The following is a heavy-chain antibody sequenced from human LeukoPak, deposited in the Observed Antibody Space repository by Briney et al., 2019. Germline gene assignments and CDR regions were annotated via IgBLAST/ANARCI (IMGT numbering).Heavy chain of an antibody. CDR3: ARDLDDSSGLYYFDY. J-gene: IGHJ4*02. D-gene: IGHD3-22*01. CDR2: ISYDGSNK. V-gene: IGHV3-30-3*01. Sequence: PGRSLRLSCAASGFTFDDYAMHWVRQAPGKGLEWVAVISYDGSNKYYADSVKGRFTISRDNSKNTLYLQMNSLRAEDTAVYYCARDLDDSSGLYYFDYWGQGTLVTVSS. CDR1: GFTFDDYA.